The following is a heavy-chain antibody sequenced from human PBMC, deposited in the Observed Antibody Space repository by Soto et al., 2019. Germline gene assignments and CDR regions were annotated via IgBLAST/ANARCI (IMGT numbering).Heavy chain of an antibody. D-gene: IGHD6-19*01. Sequence: ASVKVSCKASGYTFTSYGISWVRQAPGQGPEWMGWISAYNGNTNYAQKLQGRVTMTTDTSTSTAYMELRSLRSDDTAVYYCGRVSNGDEGYDYGGKETQVTVPS. V-gene: IGHV1-18*01. J-gene: IGHJ4*02. CDR3: GRVSNGDEGYDY. CDR2: ISAYNGNT. CDR1: GYTFTSYG.